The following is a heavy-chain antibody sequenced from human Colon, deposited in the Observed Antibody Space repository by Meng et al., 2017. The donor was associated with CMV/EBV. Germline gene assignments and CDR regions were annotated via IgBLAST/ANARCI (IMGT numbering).Heavy chain of an antibody. Sequence: CKASGYYFPRFIIAWVRQAPGQGLEWMGWISADSGDTTYAQKLQDRVTMTTDTSTSTAYMELGSLRSDDTAVYYCARVLVGATYFDYWGQGTLVTVSS. CDR2: ISADSGDT. J-gene: IGHJ4*02. D-gene: IGHD1-26*01. CDR3: ARVLVGATYFDY. V-gene: IGHV1-18*01. CDR1: GYYFPRFI.